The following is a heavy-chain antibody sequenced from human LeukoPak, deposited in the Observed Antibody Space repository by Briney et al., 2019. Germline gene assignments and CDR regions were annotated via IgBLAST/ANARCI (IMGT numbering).Heavy chain of an antibody. J-gene: IGHJ6*02. Sequence: PGGSLRLSCAASGFTFGTSWMTWVRQAPGKGLEWVANIKEDGSHKYYMDSVRGRFTVSRDNAKNSLYLQMNSLRAEDTAVYYCARDQGLFYGMDVWGQGTTVTVSS. V-gene: IGHV3-7*03. CDR2: IKEDGSHK. CDR1: GFTFGTSW. CDR3: ARDQGLFYGMDV.